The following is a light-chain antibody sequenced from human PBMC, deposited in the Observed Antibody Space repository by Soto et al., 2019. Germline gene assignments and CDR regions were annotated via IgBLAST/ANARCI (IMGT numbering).Light chain of an antibody. CDR1: ISTLGSNF. CDR3: AAWDDSLSAVV. CDR2: RNN. J-gene: IGLJ3*02. Sequence: QSVLTQPPSASGTPGQRVTISCSGSISTLGSNFIFWYQQLPGAAPKLLISRNNERPSGVPDRFSGSKSVTSASLAIDGLRSEEEADYHCAAWDDSLSAVVVGGGTKLTVL. V-gene: IGLV1-47*01.